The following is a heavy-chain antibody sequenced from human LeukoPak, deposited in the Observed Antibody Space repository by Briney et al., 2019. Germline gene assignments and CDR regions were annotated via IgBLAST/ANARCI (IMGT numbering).Heavy chain of an antibody. CDR1: GGSLSSGNYY. V-gene: IGHV4-61*01. J-gene: IGHJ4*02. D-gene: IGHD6-13*01. CDR3: ARVGGIAAGIDY. CDR2: MSYSGSA. Sequence: SETLSLTCTVSGGSLSSGNYYWSWIRQPPDKGLEWIGHMSYSGSAKYNPSLKSRVTISVDTSKNQISLRLSSVTAADTAVYYCARVGGIAAGIDYWGQGTLVTVSS.